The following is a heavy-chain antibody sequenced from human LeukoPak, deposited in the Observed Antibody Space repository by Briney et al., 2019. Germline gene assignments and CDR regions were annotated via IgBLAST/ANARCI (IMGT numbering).Heavy chain of an antibody. CDR2: IYHSGST. D-gene: IGHD6-19*01. CDR1: GGSISSSNW. J-gene: IGHJ4*02. V-gene: IGHV4-4*02. Sequence: SETLSLTCAVSGGSISSSNWWSWVRQPPGKGLEWIGEIYHSGSTNYNPSLKSRVTISVDKSKNQFSLKLSSVTAADTAVYYCARIAVAGTITPDYWGQGTLVTVSS. CDR3: ARIAVAGTITPDY.